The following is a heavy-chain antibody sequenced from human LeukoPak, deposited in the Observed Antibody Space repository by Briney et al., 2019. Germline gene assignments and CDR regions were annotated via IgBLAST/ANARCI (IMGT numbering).Heavy chain of an antibody. Sequence: QPGGSLRLSCAASGFTFSSYWMSWVRQAPGKGLEWVANIKQDGSEKYYVDSVKGRFTISRDNSKNTLYLQMNSLRAEDTAVYYCARDRVVVPAAILGENWFDPWGQGTLVTVSS. CDR2: IKQDGSEK. CDR1: GFTFSSYW. D-gene: IGHD2-2*02. CDR3: ARDRVVVPAAILGENWFDP. J-gene: IGHJ5*02. V-gene: IGHV3-7*01.